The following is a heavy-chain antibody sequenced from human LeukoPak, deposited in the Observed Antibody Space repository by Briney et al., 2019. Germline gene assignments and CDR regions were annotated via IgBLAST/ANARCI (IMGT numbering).Heavy chain of an antibody. CDR3: ARDRXDGYNWDAFXI. D-gene: IGHD5-24*01. CDR2: ISISXGYI. J-gene: IGHJ3*02. V-gene: IGHV3-21*01. Sequence: ISISXGYIXXXDSLKGRXTXSRDNAKNSLFLQMSGLRAEDTXVYYCARDRXDGYNWDAFXIWGQGTMVTVSS.